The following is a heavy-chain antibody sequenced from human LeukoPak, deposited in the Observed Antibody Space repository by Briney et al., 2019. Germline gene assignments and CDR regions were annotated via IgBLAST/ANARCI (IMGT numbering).Heavy chain of an antibody. Sequence: GGSLRLSCAASGFTFSSYGMHWVRQAPGKGLEWVAVIWYDGSNKYYADSVKGRFTISRDNSKNTLYLQMNSLRAEDTAVYYCAKDRGFNYYDSSGYPSEHWGQGTLVTVSS. CDR3: AKDRGFNYYDSSGYPSEH. CDR1: GFTFSSYG. D-gene: IGHD3-22*01. V-gene: IGHV3-33*06. J-gene: IGHJ1*01. CDR2: IWYDGSNK.